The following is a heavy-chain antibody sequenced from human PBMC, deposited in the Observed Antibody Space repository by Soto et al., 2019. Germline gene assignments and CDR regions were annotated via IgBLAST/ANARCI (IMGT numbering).Heavy chain of an antibody. D-gene: IGHD3-10*02. CDR1: GFTFSRFS. V-gene: IGHV3-30-3*01. J-gene: IGHJ6*02. CDR2: ISYDGNNK. Sequence: LRLSCAASGFTFSRFSMHWVRQAPGKGLAWVAVISYDGNNKHFAGSVKGRFSISRGDSKNTVYLEMNNLRGDDSAVYYCARDHGMFLSYYYYGMDVWGQGTTVTVSS. CDR3: ARDHGMFLSYYYYGMDV.